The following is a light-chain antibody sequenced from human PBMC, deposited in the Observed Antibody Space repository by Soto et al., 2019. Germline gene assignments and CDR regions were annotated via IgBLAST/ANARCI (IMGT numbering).Light chain of an antibody. J-gene: IGKJ4*01. CDR1: QSVSSSY. V-gene: IGKV3D-20*02. CDR2: GAS. CDR3: QQRTNWSSVT. Sequence: EIVLTQSPGTLSLSPGERATLSCRASQSVSSSYLAWYQQKPGQAPRLLIYGASSRATGIPDRFSGSGSGTDFTLTISSLEPEDFAVYYCQQRTNWSSVTFGGGTKVEIK.